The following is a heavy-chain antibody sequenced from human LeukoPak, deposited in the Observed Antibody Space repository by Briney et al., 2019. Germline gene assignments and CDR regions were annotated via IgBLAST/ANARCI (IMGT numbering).Heavy chain of an antibody. D-gene: IGHD3-9*01. V-gene: IGHV4-34*01. J-gene: IGHJ6*03. CDR2: INHSGST. CDR1: GGSFSGYY. Sequence: SETLSLTCAVYGGSFSGYYWSWIRQPPGKGLEWIGEINHSGSTNYNPSLKSRVTISVDTSKNQFSLKLSSVTAADTAVYYCARRRYYDILTGNRYYYYYMDVWGKGTTVTISS. CDR3: ARRRYYDILTGNRYYYYYMDV.